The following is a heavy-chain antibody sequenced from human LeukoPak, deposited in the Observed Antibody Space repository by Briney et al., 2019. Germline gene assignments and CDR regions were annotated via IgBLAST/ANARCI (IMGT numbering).Heavy chain of an antibody. D-gene: IGHD7-27*01. CDR3: AKDYNWGWDY. Sequence: GGSLRLSCAASGFTFSWNGMHWVRQAPGKGLEWVAFVKPGGNNKYYPDSVRGRFTISKDNSKKTLYLQMESLRVEDTAVYYCAKDYNWGWDYWGQGTLVTVSS. V-gene: IGHV3-30*02. CDR2: VKPGGNNK. CDR1: GFTFSWNG. J-gene: IGHJ4*02.